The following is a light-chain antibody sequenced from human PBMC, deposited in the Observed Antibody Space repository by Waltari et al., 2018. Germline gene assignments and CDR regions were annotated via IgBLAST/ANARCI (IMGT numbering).Light chain of an antibody. J-gene: IGKJ1*01. CDR3: QQYGSSPT. CDR1: QSVSKNY. Sequence: EIVLTQSPGTLSLSPGERTTLSCRASQSVSKNYIGWYQQRPGQAPRLFIYGASSRATDTPDRFSGSGSGTDFTLTISRLEPEDFAVYYCQQYGSSPTFGQGTKVEIK. V-gene: IGKV3-20*01. CDR2: GAS.